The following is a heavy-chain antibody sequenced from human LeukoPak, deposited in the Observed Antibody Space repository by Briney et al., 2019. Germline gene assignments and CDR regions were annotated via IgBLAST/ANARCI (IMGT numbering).Heavy chain of an antibody. CDR3: ETYESSGYYRGWF. CDR1: GCSISSYY. V-gene: IGHV4-4*07. D-gene: IGHD3-22*01. J-gene: IGHJ4*02. CDR2: IYTSGST. Sequence: SETLSLTCTVSGCSISSYYWRWIRQPAGKGLEWIGRIYTSGSTNYNPSLKSRVTMSLDKSKNQFSLKQNSVTAADTALYYCETYESSGYYRGWFWGQGTLVTVSS.